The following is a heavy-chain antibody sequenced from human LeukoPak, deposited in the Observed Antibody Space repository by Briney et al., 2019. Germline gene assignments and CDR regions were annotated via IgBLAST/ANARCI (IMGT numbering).Heavy chain of an antibody. CDR2: INTDGSST. V-gene: IGHV3-74*01. D-gene: IGHD3-22*01. Sequence: GGSLRLSCAVSGFTFSSYWMHWVRHAPGKGLVWVSRINTDGSSTSYTDSVKGRFTISRDNSKNTLYLQMNSLRAEDTAVYYCVRDDDRPDNGLDYWGQGTLVTVSS. CDR1: GFTFSSYW. J-gene: IGHJ4*02. CDR3: VRDDDRPDNGLDY.